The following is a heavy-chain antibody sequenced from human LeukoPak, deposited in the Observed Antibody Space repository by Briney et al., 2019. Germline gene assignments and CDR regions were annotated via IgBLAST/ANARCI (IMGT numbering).Heavy chain of an antibody. D-gene: IGHD4-23*01. V-gene: IGHV4-59*08. J-gene: IGHJ4*02. Sequence: SGTLSLTCTVSGDSVNNYYWTWIRQPPGKGLEWIGYIYYSGSTNYNPSLKSRVTMSVDTSKKQFSLKLSSVTAADTAVYYCARGARWNDYWGQGTLVTVSS. CDR2: IYYSGST. CDR3: ARGARWNDY. CDR1: GDSVNNYY.